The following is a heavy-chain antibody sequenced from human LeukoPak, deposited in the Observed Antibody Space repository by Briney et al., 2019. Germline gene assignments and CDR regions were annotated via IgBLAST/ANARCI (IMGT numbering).Heavy chain of an antibody. J-gene: IGHJ4*02. V-gene: IGHV3-30*18. D-gene: IGHD2-15*01. CDR1: GFTFSSYG. CDR3: AKGVVY. Sequence: PGGSLRLSCAASGFTFSSYGMPWVRQAPGKGLEWVAVISYDGSNKYYADSVKGRFTISRDNSKNTLYLQMNSLRAEDTAVYYCAKGVVYWGQGTLVTVSS. CDR2: ISYDGSNK.